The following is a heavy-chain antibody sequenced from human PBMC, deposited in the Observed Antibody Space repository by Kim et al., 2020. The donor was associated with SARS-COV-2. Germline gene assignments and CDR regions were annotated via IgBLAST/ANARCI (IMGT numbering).Heavy chain of an antibody. Sequence: GGSLRLSCAASGFTFSSYGMHWVRQAPGKGLEWVAVISYDGSNKYYADSVKGRFTISRDNSKNTLYLQMNSLRAEDTAVYYCAKAWYYDYVWGSYRPPAFDYWCQGTLVTVSS. D-gene: IGHD3-16*02. CDR3: AKAWYYDYVWGSYRPPAFDY. V-gene: IGHV3-30*18. CDR1: GFTFSSYG. J-gene: IGHJ4*02. CDR2: ISYDGSNK.